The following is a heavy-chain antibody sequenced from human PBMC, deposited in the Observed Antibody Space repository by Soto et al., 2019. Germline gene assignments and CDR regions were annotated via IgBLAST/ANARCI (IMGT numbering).Heavy chain of an antibody. CDR2: IIPIFGTA. Sequence: GPSVKVSCKASGGTFSSYAISWVREAPGQGLEWMGGIIPIFGTANYAQKFQGRVTITADESTSTAYMELSSLRSEDTAVYYCARAYRRSQTTFLYWGQGTLVTVSS. CDR1: GGTFSSYA. CDR3: ARAYRRSQTTFLY. D-gene: IGHD3-16*02. V-gene: IGHV1-69*13. J-gene: IGHJ4*02.